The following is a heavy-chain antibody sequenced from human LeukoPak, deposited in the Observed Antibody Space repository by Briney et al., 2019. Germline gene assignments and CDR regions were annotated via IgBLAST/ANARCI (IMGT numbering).Heavy chain of an antibody. V-gene: IGHV4-59*01. CDR1: GGSISSYY. D-gene: IGHD2-15*01. Sequence: SETLSLTCTVSGGSISSYYWSWIRPPPGKGLEWIGYIYYTGTTKHNPSLKSRVTISVDTSKNQFSLKLSSVTASDTAVYYCARSHCGGGSCYFEAWGQGTLVTVSS. CDR3: ARSHCGGGSCYFEA. CDR2: IYYTGTT. J-gene: IGHJ4*02.